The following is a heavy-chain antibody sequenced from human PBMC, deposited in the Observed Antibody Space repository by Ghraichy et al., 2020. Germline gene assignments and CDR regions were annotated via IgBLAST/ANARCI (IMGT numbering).Heavy chain of an antibody. CDR3: ARVGGPDSSSWYFGY. J-gene: IGHJ4*02. CDR2: IFSSGST. CDR1: GGSFSFYY. D-gene: IGHD6-13*01. Sequence: GSLRLSCTVSGGSFSFYYWTWIRQPPGKGLEWIGYIFSSGSTDYNPSLRSRVTISQDTSKNQFSLKLTSVTAVDTAVYYCARVGGPDSSSWYFGYWGQGTLVTVSS. V-gene: IGHV4-59*01.